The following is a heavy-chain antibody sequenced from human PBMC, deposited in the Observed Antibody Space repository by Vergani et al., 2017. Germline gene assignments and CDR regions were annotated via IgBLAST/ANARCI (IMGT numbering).Heavy chain of an antibody. CDR3: ARSGGLYFDY. V-gene: IGHV4-39*07. CDR2: IYYSGST. D-gene: IGHD3-16*01. CDR1: GGSLSSSSYY. J-gene: IGHJ4*02. Sequence: QLQLQESGPGLVKPSETLSLTCTVSGGSLSSSSYYWGWIRQPPGKGLEWIGSIYYSGSTYYNPSLKSRVTISVDTSKNQFSLKLSSVTAADTAVYYCARSGGLYFDYWGQGTLVTVSS.